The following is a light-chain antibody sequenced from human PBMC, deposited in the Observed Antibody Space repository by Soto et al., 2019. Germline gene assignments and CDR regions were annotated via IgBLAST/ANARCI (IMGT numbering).Light chain of an antibody. V-gene: IGKV3-11*01. CDR2: DAS. J-gene: IGKJ5*01. Sequence: EIVLTQSPATLSSSPGERATLSCRASQSIDTYLAWYQQKPGQAPRLLIYDASDRATGIPARFSGSGSGTAFTLTISGLEPEDFALYYCQQRYNWITFGQGTRLEI. CDR3: QQRYNWIT. CDR1: QSIDTY.